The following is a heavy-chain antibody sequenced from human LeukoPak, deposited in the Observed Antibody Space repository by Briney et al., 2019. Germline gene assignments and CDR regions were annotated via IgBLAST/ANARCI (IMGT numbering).Heavy chain of an antibody. CDR2: IIPILGIA. V-gene: IGHV1-69*02. CDR3: ARLLGDSSSGPMDV. CDR1: GGTFSSYT. Sequence: ASVKVSCKASGGTFSSYTISCVRQAPGQGLEWMGRIIPILGIANYAQKFQGRVTITADKSTSTAYMELSSLRSEDTAVYYCARLLGDSSSGPMDVWGQGTTVTVSS. J-gene: IGHJ6*02. D-gene: IGHD6-6*01.